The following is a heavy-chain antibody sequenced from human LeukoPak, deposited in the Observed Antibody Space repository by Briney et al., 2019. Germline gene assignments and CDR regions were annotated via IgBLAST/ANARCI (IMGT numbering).Heavy chain of an antibody. CDR3: ARGEGALAGRRWPYYFYYYMDV. D-gene: IGHD6-19*01. CDR2: IYTYGIT. Sequence: PSEALSLTCTVSGGSIRSSYWSWIPQTAGKGFEWIGRIYTYGITNYNPSLKSRVTMSVEKSKNQFSLRLSALTAADPAVYYCARGEGALAGRRWPYYFYYYMDVWGKGTTVTVSS. J-gene: IGHJ6*03. V-gene: IGHV4-4*07. CDR1: GGSIRSSY.